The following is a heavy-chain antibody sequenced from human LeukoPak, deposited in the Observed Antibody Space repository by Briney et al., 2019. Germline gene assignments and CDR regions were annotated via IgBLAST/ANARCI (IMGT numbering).Heavy chain of an antibody. J-gene: IGHJ5*02. CDR2: IYTSGST. CDR1: GGSISSGSYY. Sequence: SGTLSLTCTVSGGSISSGSYYWSWIRQPAGKGLEWIGRIYTSGSTNYNPSLKSRVTISVDTSKNQFSLKLSSVTAADTAVYYCARAHYYDSSGSNWFDPWGQGTLVTVSS. CDR3: ARAHYYDSSGSNWFDP. D-gene: IGHD3-22*01. V-gene: IGHV4-61*02.